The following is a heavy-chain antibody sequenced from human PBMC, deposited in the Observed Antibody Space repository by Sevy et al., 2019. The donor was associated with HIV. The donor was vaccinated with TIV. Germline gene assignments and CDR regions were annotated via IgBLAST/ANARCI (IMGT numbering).Heavy chain of an antibody. D-gene: IGHD7-27*01. Sequence: SETLSLTCTVSGGSISSYYWRWIRQPPGKGLEWIGYIYYSGSTNYNPSLKSRVTISVDTSKNQFSLKLSSVTAADTAVYYWSRRMWNWGGAFDIWGQGTMVTVSS. J-gene: IGHJ3*02. V-gene: IGHV4-59*01. CDR1: GGSISSYY. CDR2: IYYSGST. CDR3: SRRMWNWGGAFDI.